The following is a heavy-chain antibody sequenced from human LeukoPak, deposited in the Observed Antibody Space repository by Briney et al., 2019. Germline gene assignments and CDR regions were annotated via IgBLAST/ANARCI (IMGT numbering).Heavy chain of an antibody. J-gene: IGHJ4*02. CDR3: ARGGVDYYGSGTYYLMYYFDY. Sequence: GGSLRLSCADSGFTFSIYTMNWVRHAPGKGLEWVSSISSSSSYIYYADSLKGRFTISRDNAKNSLYLQMNSLRAEDTAVYFCARGGVDYYGSGTYYLMYYFDYWGQGALVTVSS. V-gene: IGHV3-21*01. D-gene: IGHD3-10*01. CDR2: ISSSSSYI. CDR1: GFTFSIYT.